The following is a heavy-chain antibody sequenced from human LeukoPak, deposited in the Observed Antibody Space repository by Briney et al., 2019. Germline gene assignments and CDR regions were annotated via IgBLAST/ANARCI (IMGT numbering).Heavy chain of an antibody. CDR1: GGSISSSSYY. CDR3: ARPRWLAYNWFDP. CDR2: IYYSGST. V-gene: IGHV4-39*01. D-gene: IGHD6-19*01. Sequence: PSETLSLTCTVSGGSISSSSYYWGWIRQPPGKGLEWIGSIYYSGSTYYNPSLKSRVTVSVDTSKNQFSLKLSSVTAADTAVYYCARPRWLAYNWFDPWGQGTLVTVSS. J-gene: IGHJ5*02.